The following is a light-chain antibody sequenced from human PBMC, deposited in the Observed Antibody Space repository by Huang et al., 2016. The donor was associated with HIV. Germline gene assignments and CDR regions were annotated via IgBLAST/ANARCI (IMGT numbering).Light chain of an antibody. CDR1: QSVSNY. Sequence: EIVLTQSPVTLSLSPGERATLPCRANQSVSNYLAWYPQKPGQAPRLRIDESSNRATRIPARFSGSGSGTDFTLTISSLEPEDFAVYYCQQRSTWPLTFGGGTKVEIK. CDR3: QQRSTWPLT. V-gene: IGKV3-11*01. J-gene: IGKJ4*01. CDR2: ESS.